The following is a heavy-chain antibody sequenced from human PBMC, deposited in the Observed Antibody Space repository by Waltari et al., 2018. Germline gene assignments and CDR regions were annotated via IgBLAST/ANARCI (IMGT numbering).Heavy chain of an antibody. V-gene: IGHV4-38-2*01. D-gene: IGHD2-2*03. CDR2: IYHAGDT. CDR3: SRQVLGYCTSAACRRLES. J-gene: IGHJ4*02. Sequence: QVQLQESGPGRVKPSETLSLTCDVSGYSINSGYYWGWIRQCPGKGLEWIATIYHAGDTFYNPSLKSRVTISMDTSKSQFSLKLNSVTAADTAVYFCSRQVLGYCTSAACRRLESWGQGTLVTVSS. CDR1: GYSINSGYY.